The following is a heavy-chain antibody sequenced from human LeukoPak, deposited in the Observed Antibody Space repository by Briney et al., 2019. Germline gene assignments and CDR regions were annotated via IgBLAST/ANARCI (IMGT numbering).Heavy chain of an antibody. CDR3: ARQYSSSGFDP. CDR2: ICYSGST. J-gene: IGHJ5*02. V-gene: IGHV4-59*07. CDR1: GGSISSYY. Sequence: SDTLSLTCTVSGGSISSYYWSWIRQPPGKGLEWIGYICYSGSTHYNPSLKSRVTISVDTSKNQFALKLSSVTAADTAVYYCARQYSSSGFDPWGQGTLVTVSS. D-gene: IGHD6-6*01.